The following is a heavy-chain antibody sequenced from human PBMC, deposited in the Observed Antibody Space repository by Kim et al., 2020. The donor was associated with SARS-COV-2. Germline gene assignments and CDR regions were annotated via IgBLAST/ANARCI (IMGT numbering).Heavy chain of an antibody. CDR3: ARMTVSAYNYYYIDV. CDR2: IYSGCST. CDR1: GITVRNSY. Sequence: GGSLRLSCIASGITVRNSYMSWVRQGPGKGLEWVSVIYSGCSTYYTDSVKGRFTISRHNYKNALYLEMNSLRVEDTAIYYCARMTVSAYNYYYIDVWGQGTTVAVSS. D-gene: IGHD1-26*01. J-gene: IGHJ6*03. V-gene: IGHV3-53*04.